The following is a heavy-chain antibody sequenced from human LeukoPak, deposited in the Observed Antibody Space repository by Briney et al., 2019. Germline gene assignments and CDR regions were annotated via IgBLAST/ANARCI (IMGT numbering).Heavy chain of an antibody. D-gene: IGHD2-2*01. Sequence: SETLSLTCAVYGGSFSGYYWSWIRQPPGKGLEWIGEINHSGSTNYNPSLKSRVTISVDTSKNQFSLKLSSVTAADTAVYYCARTIRGEYQLLPQDLWFDPWGQGTLVTVSS. CDR3: ARTIRGEYQLLPQDLWFDP. CDR2: INHSGST. J-gene: IGHJ5*02. V-gene: IGHV4-34*01. CDR1: GGSFSGYY.